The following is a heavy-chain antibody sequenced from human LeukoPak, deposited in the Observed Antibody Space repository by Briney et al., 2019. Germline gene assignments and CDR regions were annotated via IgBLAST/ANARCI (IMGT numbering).Heavy chain of an antibody. V-gene: IGHV4-59*01. CDR1: GVSISSYY. D-gene: IGHD3-3*01. Sequence: PSETLSLTCTVSGVSISSYYWSWIRQPPGKGLEWIGYIYYSGSTNYNPSLKSRVTISVDTSKNQFSLKLSSVTAADTAVYYCARSGYYDAFDIWGQGTMVTVSS. CDR2: IYYSGST. CDR3: ARSGYYDAFDI. J-gene: IGHJ3*02.